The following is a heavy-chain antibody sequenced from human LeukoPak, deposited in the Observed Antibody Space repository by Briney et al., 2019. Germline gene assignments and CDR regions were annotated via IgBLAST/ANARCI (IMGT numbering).Heavy chain of an antibody. D-gene: IGHD6-19*01. Sequence: GGSLRLSCAASGFTFSSYGMHWVRQAPGKGLEWVAVIWYDGSNKYYADSVKGRFTISRDNSKNTLYLLMNSLRAEDTAVYYCAKDRRIAVAGFTFDYWGQGTLVTVSS. CDR3: AKDRRIAVAGFTFDY. CDR1: GFTFSSYG. CDR2: IWYDGSNK. V-gene: IGHV3-33*06. J-gene: IGHJ4*02.